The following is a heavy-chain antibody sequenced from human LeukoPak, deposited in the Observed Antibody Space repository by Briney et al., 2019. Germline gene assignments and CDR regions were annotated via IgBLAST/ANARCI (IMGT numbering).Heavy chain of an antibody. CDR3: ARSTRYNYDFWSGYNWFDP. D-gene: IGHD3-3*01. Sequence: SETLSLTCTVSGGSISSYYLSWIRQPPGKGLEWIGYIYYSGSTNYNPSLKSRVTISVDTSKNQFSLKLSSVTAADTAVYYCARSTRYNYDFWSGYNWFDPWGQGTLVTVSS. CDR1: GGSISSYY. CDR2: IYYSGST. V-gene: IGHV4-59*01. J-gene: IGHJ5*02.